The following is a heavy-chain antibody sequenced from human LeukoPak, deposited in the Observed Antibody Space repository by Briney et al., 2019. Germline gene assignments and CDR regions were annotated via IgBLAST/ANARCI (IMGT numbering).Heavy chain of an antibody. Sequence: SETLSLTCTVSGGSIGSSSHYWGWIRQPPGKGLEWVGSIYHSGSTYYNPSLRSRVTISVDTSKNQFSLKLRSVTAADTAVYYCAREEYDILTGYLYYFDYWGQGTLVTVSS. CDR1: GGSIGSSSHY. D-gene: IGHD3-9*01. CDR3: AREEYDILTGYLYYFDY. CDR2: IYHSGST. V-gene: IGHV4-39*02. J-gene: IGHJ4*02.